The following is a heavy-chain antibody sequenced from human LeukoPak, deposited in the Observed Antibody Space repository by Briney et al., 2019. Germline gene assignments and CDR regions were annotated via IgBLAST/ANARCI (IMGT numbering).Heavy chain of an antibody. J-gene: IGHJ4*02. CDR1: GFTFSNYW. V-gene: IGHV3-7*03. CDR2: IKEDGSEK. Sequence: GGSLRLSCAASGFTFSNYWMSWVRQAPGKGLEWVASIKEDGSEKYYVDSVKGRFTISRDNAKNSLYLQMNSLRVEDTAVYYCARDGRPLDYWGQGTLVTVSS. CDR3: ARDGRPLDY.